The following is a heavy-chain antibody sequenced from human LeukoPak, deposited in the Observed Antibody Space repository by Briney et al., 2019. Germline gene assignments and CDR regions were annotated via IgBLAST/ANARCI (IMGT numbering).Heavy chain of an antibody. CDR2: ISAYNGNT. CDR3: ARPNGDYVGDYFDY. D-gene: IGHD4-17*01. CDR1: GYTFTSYG. J-gene: IGHJ4*02. V-gene: IGHV1-18*04. Sequence: GASVKVSCKASGYTFTSYGITWVRQAPEQGLGWMGWISAYNGNTNYAQKLQGRVTMTTGTSTSTAYMELRSLRSDDTAVYYCARPNGDYVGDYFDYWGQGTLVTVSS.